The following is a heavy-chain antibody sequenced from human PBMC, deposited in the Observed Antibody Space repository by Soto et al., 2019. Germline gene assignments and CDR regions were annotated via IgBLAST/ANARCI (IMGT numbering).Heavy chain of an antibody. Sequence: QVQLVESGPGLVKPSQTLSLTCTVSGASISSGDDYWTWIRQPPGKGLEWIGYIDNSGNIYHNPSLKSRLTISLDTSKNQFSLKVSSVTAADKAVYYCVRGNDFGDFFDYWGQGTLVTVSS. V-gene: IGHV4-30-4*01. CDR2: IDNSGNI. J-gene: IGHJ4*02. D-gene: IGHD4-17*01. CDR3: VRGNDFGDFFDY. CDR1: GASISSGDDY.